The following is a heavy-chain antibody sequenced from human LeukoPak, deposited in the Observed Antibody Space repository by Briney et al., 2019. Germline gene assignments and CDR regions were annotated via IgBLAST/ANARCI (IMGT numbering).Heavy chain of an antibody. CDR2: ISSSSSTK. CDR3: ARESYGGNSYDY. D-gene: IGHD4-23*01. J-gene: IGHJ4*02. CDR1: GFTFSIYS. V-gene: IGHV3-48*04. Sequence: GGSLRLSCAASGFTFSIYSMNWVRQAPGKGLEWVSYISSSSSTKYSADSVKGRFTISRDNAKNSLYLQMNSLRAEDTAVYYCARESYGGNSYDYWGQGTLVTVSS.